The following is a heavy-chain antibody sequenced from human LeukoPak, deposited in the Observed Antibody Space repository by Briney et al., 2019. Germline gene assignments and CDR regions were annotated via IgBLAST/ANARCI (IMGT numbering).Heavy chain of an antibody. V-gene: IGHV1-2*02. CDR1: GYTFTGYY. CDR3: ARDPTAMGTYNWFDP. J-gene: IGHJ5*02. D-gene: IGHD5-18*01. Sequence: ASVKVSCKASGYTFTGYYMHWVRQAPGQGLEWMGWIDPNSGNTNYAQKFQGRVTMTRDTSTSTVYMELSSLRSEDTAVYYCARDPTAMGTYNWFDPWGQGTLVTVSS. CDR2: IDPNSGNT.